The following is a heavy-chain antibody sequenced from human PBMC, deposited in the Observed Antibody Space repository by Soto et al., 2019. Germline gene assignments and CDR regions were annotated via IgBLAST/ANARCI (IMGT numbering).Heavy chain of an antibody. CDR1: GGSISSGGYY. CDR3: AGYCSSTSCYTGTDY. V-gene: IGHV4-31*01. Sequence: QVQLQESGPGLVKPSQTLSLTCTVSGGSISSGGYYWSWIRQHPGKGLEWIGYIYYSGSTYYNPSRKIPVTISGDTSKNQFALKLSSVTAADTAVYYCAGYCSSTSCYTGTDYWGQGTLVTVSS. CDR2: IYYSGST. J-gene: IGHJ4*02. D-gene: IGHD2-2*02.